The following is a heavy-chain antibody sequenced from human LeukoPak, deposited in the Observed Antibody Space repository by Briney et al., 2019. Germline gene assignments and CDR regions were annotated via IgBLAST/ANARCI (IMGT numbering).Heavy chain of an antibody. Sequence: VASVKVSCKASGYTFTGYYMHWVRPAPGQGLEWMGWINPNSGGTNYAQKFQGRVTMTRDTSTSTVYMELSSLRSEDTAVYYCARAMIVGRPTFYFDYWGQGTLVTVSS. CDR3: ARAMIVGRPTFYFDY. V-gene: IGHV1-2*02. J-gene: IGHJ4*02. D-gene: IGHD3-22*01. CDR1: GYTFTGYY. CDR2: INPNSGGT.